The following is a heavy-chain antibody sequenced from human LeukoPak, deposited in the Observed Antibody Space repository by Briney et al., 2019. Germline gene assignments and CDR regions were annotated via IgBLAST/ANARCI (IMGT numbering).Heavy chain of an antibody. Sequence: SETLSLTCTVSGGSISSSSYYWGWIRQPPGKGLEWIGSIYYSGSTYYNPSLKSRVTISVDTSKNQFSLKLSSVTAADTAVYYCARVVCGSYYQANWFDPWGQGTLVTVSS. CDR2: IYYSGST. D-gene: IGHD1-26*01. CDR3: ARVVCGSYYQANWFDP. CDR1: GGSISSSSYY. J-gene: IGHJ5*02. V-gene: IGHV4-39*07.